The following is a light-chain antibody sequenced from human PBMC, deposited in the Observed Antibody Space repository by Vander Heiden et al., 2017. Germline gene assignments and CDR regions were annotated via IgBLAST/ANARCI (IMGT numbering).Light chain of an antibody. CDR2: WAS. CDR1: QSVLYSSNNKNY. J-gene: IGKJ2*01. CDR3: QQYYSTPHT. Sequence: DIVFTQSPGYPAVSPGERATINCKSSQSVLYSSNNKNYLAWYQQKPGQPPKLLIYWASTRESGVPDRFSGSGSGTDFTLTISSLQAEDVAVYYCQQYYSTPHTFGQGTKVEIK. V-gene: IGKV4-1*01.